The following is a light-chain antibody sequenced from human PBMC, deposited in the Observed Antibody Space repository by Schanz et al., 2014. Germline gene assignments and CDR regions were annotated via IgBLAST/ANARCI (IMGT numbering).Light chain of an antibody. J-gene: IGKJ2*01. Sequence: EIVMTQSPDTLSVSPGERATLSCRASQSVSSNLAWYQQKPGQAPRLLIHGASTRATGIPDRFSGSGSGTEFTLTISSLQSEDFAVYYCQHYNNWPYTFGQGTNLEIK. CDR2: GAS. V-gene: IGKV3-15*01. CDR3: QHYNNWPYT. CDR1: QSVSSN.